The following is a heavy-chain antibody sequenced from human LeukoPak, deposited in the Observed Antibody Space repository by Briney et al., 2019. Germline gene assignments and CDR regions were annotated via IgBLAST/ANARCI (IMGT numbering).Heavy chain of an antibody. CDR1: GYTFTGYY. J-gene: IGHJ4*02. CDR3: ARGPPTIVVVITTGDFDS. CDR2: ISPNSGGT. V-gene: IGHV1-2*02. D-gene: IGHD3-22*01. Sequence: GASVKVSCKASGYTFTGYYIHWVRQAPGQGLEWMGWISPNSGGTNYAQKFQGRVTMTRDTSISTAYMELRRLRSDDRAVYYCARGPPTIVVVITTGDFDSWGQGTLVTVSS.